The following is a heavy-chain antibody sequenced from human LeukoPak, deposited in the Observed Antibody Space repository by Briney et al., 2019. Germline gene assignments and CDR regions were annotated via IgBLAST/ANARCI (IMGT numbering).Heavy chain of an antibody. D-gene: IGHD2-15*01. Sequence: SSGTLSLTCAVSGGSISSSNWWSWVRQPPGKGLEWIGEIYHSGSTNYNPSLKSRVTISVDTSKNQFSLKLSSVTAADTAVYYCARGYCSGGSCYSYYYYNYMDVWGKGTTVTVSS. V-gene: IGHV4-4*02. CDR1: GGSISSSNW. CDR2: IYHSGST. J-gene: IGHJ6*03. CDR3: ARGYCSGGSCYSYYYYNYMDV.